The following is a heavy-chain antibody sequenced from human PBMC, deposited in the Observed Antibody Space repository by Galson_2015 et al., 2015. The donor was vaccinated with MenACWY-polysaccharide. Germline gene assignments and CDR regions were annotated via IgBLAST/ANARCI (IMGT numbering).Heavy chain of an antibody. CDR3: ARDPRWGSSEYYYYGMDV. CDR1: GGSISSGSYY. D-gene: IGHD6-6*01. Sequence: TLSLTCTVSGGSISSGSYYWSWIRQPAGKGLEWIGRIYTSGSTNYNPSLKSRVTISVDTSKNQFSLKLSSVTAADTAVYYCARDPRWGSSEYYYYGMDVWGQGTTVTVSS. J-gene: IGHJ6*02. V-gene: IGHV4-61*02. CDR2: IYTSGST.